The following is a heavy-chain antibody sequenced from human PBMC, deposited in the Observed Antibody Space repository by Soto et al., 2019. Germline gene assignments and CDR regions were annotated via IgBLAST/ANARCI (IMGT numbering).Heavy chain of an antibody. CDR1: GFTFSSYG. CDR2: IWYDGSNK. V-gene: IGHV3-33*08. CDR3: ARDSSTVVTPGHDAFDI. J-gene: IGHJ3*02. D-gene: IGHD4-17*01. Sequence: GGSLRLSCAASGFTFSSYGMHGVRQAPGKGLEWVAVIWYDGSNKYYADSVKGRLTISRDNSKNTLYLQMNSLRAEDTAVYYCARDSSTVVTPGHDAFDIWGQGTTVTVSS.